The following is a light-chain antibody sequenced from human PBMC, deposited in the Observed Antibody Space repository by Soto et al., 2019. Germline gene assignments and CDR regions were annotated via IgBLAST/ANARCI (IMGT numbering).Light chain of an antibody. J-gene: IGKJ2*01. CDR1: QSVSNSY. Sequence: EIVLTQSPGTLSLSPGERATLSCRASQSVSNSYLAWYQQKPGQAPRLLIYGASGRATGIPARFSGSGSGTYFTRTISSLEPEDFAVYYCPQYGSSPYTFGQGTKL. CDR2: GAS. CDR3: PQYGSSPYT. V-gene: IGKV3-20*01.